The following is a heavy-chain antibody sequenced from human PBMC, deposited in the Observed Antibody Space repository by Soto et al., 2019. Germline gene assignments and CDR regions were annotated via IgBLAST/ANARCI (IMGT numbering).Heavy chain of an antibody. D-gene: IGHD3-10*01. J-gene: IGHJ6*02. CDR3: ARSDDGSYFSFYCFYGMDV. CDR2: ISYDGNHK. Sequence: QVQLVEAGGGVVQPGRSLRLSCAASGFTFSNYGIHWVRQAPGMGLEWVAFISYDGNHKYYADSVKGRFTIYRDNSKNTLFLQMNSLTAEDPAVYYFARSDDGSYFSFYCFYGMDVWGQGTKVTVSS. CDR1: GFTFSNYG. V-gene: IGHV3-30*03.